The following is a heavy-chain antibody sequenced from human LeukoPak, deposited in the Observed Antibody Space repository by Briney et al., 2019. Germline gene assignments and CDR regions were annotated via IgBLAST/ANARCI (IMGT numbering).Heavy chain of an antibody. CDR2: ISQNGAEK. CDR1: GFTFSDYW. Sequence: PGRSLRLSCAVSGFTFSDYWMNWVRQAPGKGLEWVASISQNGAEKSYVDSVKGRFTISRDNPKNSLYLQMSSLRAEDTAVYYCARDGTAAGLYFDLWGQGTLVTVYS. V-gene: IGHV3-7*01. J-gene: IGHJ4*01. CDR3: ARDGTAAGLYFDL. D-gene: IGHD6-13*01.